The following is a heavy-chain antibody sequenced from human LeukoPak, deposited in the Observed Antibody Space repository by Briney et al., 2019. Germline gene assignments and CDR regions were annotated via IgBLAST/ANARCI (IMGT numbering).Heavy chain of an antibody. CDR1: GFTSSSYA. D-gene: IGHD3-10*01. CDR2: ISYDGSNK. J-gene: IGHJ5*02. Sequence: GGSLRLSCAASGFTSSSYAMHWVRQAPGKGLEWVAVISYDGSNKYYADSVKGRFTISRDNSKNTLYLQMNSLRDEDTAVYYCARDPNGSGSAWGQGTLVTVSS. CDR3: ARDPNGSGSA. V-gene: IGHV3-30-3*01.